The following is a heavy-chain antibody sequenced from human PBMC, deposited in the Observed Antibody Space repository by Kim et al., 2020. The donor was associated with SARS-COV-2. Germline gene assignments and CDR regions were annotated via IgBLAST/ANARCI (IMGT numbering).Heavy chain of an antibody. V-gene: IGHV3-11*06. CDR3: ARTIGTTSSKAIRDLFDY. D-gene: IGHD1-26*01. Sequence: KGRFTISRDTAKTSLFLQMNSLRAEDTAVYYCARTIGTTSSKAIRDLFDYWGQGTLVTVSS. J-gene: IGHJ4*02.